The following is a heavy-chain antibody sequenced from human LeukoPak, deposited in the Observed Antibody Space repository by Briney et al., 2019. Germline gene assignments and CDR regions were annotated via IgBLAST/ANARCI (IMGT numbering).Heavy chain of an antibody. J-gene: IGHJ4*02. CDR1: GVTSSDYY. Sequence: GGSLRLSCAAAGVTSSDYYMSWIRQAPEKGLEWVSYISSSSSYTNYADSVKGRFTISRDNAKNSLYLQMNSLRAEDTAVYYCARAYDILTVFVHWGQGTLVTVSS. CDR2: ISSSSSYT. CDR3: ARAYDILTVFVH. D-gene: IGHD3-9*01. V-gene: IGHV3-11*06.